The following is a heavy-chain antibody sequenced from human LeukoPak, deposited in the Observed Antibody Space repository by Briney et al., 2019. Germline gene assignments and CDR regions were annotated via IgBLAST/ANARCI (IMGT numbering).Heavy chain of an antibody. D-gene: IGHD3-22*01. J-gene: IGHJ4*01. V-gene: IGHV4-34*01. CDR3: ARGRSYDSSGYCTY. CDR2: INHSGST. CDR1: GFTFSNYG. Sequence: PCAASGFTFSNYGMSWGRQPPGKGLEWIGEINHSGSTNYNPPLKSRVTISVDTSKNHFSLKLSSVTAADTAVYYCARGRSYDSSGYCTYWG.